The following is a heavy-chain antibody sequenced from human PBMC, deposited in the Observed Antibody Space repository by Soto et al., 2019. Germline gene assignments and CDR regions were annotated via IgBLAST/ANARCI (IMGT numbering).Heavy chain of an antibody. J-gene: IGHJ6*02. CDR1: GGSISSGGYY. V-gene: IGHV4-31*03. D-gene: IGHD2-21*02. CDR2: IYYSGST. Sequence: PSETLSLTCTVSGGSISSGGYYWSWIRQHPGKGLEWIGYIYYSGSTYHNPSLESRVTISVDTSKNQFSLKLSSVTAADTAVYYCARVYRGACHHGMDVSGQGTTITVSS. CDR3: ARVYRGACHHGMDV.